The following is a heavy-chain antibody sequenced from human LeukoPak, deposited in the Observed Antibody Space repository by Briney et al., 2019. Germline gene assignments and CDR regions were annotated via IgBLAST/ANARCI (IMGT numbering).Heavy chain of an antibody. Sequence: GGSLRLSCAASGFTFDDYGMSWVRQAPGKGLEWVSGINWNGGSTGYADSVKGRFTISRDNAKNSLYLQINSLRAEDTALYYCARGGYYYDSSGYYPYWGQGTLVTVSS. CDR1: GFTFDDYG. D-gene: IGHD3-22*01. V-gene: IGHV3-20*04. CDR3: ARGGYYYDSSGYYPY. CDR2: INWNGGST. J-gene: IGHJ4*02.